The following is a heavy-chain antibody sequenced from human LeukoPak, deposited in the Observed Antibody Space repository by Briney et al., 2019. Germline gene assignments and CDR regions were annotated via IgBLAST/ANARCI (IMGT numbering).Heavy chain of an antibody. CDR2: ISSNSDYI. CDR3: ARGLCGGDCYDY. V-gene: IGHV3-21*01. D-gene: IGHD2-21*01. Sequence: PGGSLRLSCAASGFTFSSYRINWVRQAPGKGLEWVSSISSNSDYIYYADSVKGRFTISRDNAKNSLYLQMNSLRAEDTAVYYCARGLCGGDCYDYWGQGTLVTVSS. CDR1: GFTFSSYR. J-gene: IGHJ4*02.